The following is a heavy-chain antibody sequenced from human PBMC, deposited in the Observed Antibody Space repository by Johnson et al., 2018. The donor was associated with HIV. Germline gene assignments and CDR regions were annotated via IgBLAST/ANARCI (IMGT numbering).Heavy chain of an antibody. J-gene: IGHJ3*02. Sequence: VQLVESGGGLVKPGGSLRLSCAASGFTFSDAWMNWVRQAPGKGLEWVGRVKSKTDGGTTDYAAPVKGRFTISRDGSKNTLYLQMNSLRAEDTAVYYCARGFEDTAMGDDAFDIWGQGTMVTVSS. D-gene: IGHD5-18*01. CDR2: VKSKTDGGTT. CDR3: ARGFEDTAMGDDAFDI. CDR1: GFTFSDAW. V-gene: IGHV3-15*01.